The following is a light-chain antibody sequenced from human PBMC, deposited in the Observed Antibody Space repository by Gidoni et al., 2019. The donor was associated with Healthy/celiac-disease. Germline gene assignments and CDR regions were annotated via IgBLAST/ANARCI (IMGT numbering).Light chain of an antibody. CDR3: QQYDNLPVT. Sequence: DIHMTPSPSSLSASVGDRVTITCQASQNISNYLNWYQQKPGKAPKLLIYDASNLETGVPSKFSGSGSVTDFTFTISSLQPEDIATYYCQQYDNLPVTFGPGTKVDIK. V-gene: IGKV1-33*01. CDR1: QNISNY. CDR2: DAS. J-gene: IGKJ3*01.